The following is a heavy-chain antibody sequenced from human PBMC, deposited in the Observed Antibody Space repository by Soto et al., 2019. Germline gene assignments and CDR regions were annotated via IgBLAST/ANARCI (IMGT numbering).Heavy chain of an antibody. Sequence: QVQLVQSGAEVKEPGASVKVSCKASGYSFTSYGISWVRQAPGQGLEWMGWITAFNGDTNYAQRFQDRVTMTTDTSTSTAYMELRSLRSDDTAVYYCARDLSWPSGYKELVDNWFDPWGQGTLVTVSS. CDR3: ARDLSWPSGYKELVDNWFDP. J-gene: IGHJ5*02. CDR2: ITAFNGDT. CDR1: GYSFTSYG. V-gene: IGHV1-18*01. D-gene: IGHD6-6*01.